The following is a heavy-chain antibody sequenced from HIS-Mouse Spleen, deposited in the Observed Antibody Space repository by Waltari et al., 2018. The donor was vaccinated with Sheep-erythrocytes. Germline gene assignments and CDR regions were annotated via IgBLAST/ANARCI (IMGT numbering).Heavy chain of an antibody. CDR2: IYYSGST. CDR3: ARLELGQFDY. D-gene: IGHD1-26*01. Sequence: QVQLQESGPGLVKPSETLSLTCTVSGGSISSYYWRWIRQPPGKGLEWIGYIYYSGSTNYNPSLKSRVTISVDTSKNQFSLKLSSVTAADTAVYYCARLELGQFDYWGQGTLVTVSS. J-gene: IGHJ4*02. CDR1: GGSISSYY. V-gene: IGHV4-59*08.